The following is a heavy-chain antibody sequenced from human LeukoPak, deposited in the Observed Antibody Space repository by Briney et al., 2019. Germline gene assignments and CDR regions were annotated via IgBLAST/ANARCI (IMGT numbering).Heavy chain of an antibody. Sequence: SQTLSLTCTVSGGSINSGGYYWSWIRQHPGTGLEWIGYIFHSGTTYYNPSLKSRLTISVDTSKNQFSLKLSSVSAADTAVYYCARVKWDIVVVPAATFFDSWGQGTLVTVSS. V-gene: IGHV4-31*03. CDR3: ARVKWDIVVVPAATFFDS. J-gene: IGHJ4*02. CDR2: IFHSGTT. CDR1: GGSINSGGYY. D-gene: IGHD2-2*01.